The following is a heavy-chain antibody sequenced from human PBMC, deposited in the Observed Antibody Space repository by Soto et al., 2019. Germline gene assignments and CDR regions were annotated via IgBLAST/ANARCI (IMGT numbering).Heavy chain of an antibody. CDR1: GVSFNNYA. CDR3: ARSDDKDILTGCYN. CDR2: IGHSGYSI. D-gene: IGHD3-9*01. Sequence: PGGSLRLSCAASGVSFNNYAMAWVRQAPGKALEWVSSIGHSGYSINYGDSVKGRFTISRDNSNNILFLEMTGLRAEDTAVYYCARSDDKDILTGCYNWGQGALVTVSS. J-gene: IGHJ4*02. V-gene: IGHV3-23*01.